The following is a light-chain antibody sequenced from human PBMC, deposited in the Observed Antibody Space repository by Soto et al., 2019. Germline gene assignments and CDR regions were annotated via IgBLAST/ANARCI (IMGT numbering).Light chain of an antibody. CDR3: QHYDNFPIT. CDR1: QDITNY. Sequence: DIQMTQSPSSLSASVGDRVTITCQASQDITNYLNWYQQKSGKAPKLLIYDASNLETGVPSRFSGSGSGTDFTFTISSLQPEDIATYYCQHYDNFPITFGGGTRWIS. J-gene: IGKJ4*01. V-gene: IGKV1-33*01. CDR2: DAS.